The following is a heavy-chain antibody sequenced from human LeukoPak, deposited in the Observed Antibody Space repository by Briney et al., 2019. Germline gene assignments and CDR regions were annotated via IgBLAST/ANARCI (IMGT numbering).Heavy chain of an antibody. CDR2: ISGSGGST. Sequence: SLRLSCAASGFTFSSYAMSWVRQAPGKGLEWVSAISGSGGSTYYADSVKGRFTISRDNSKNTLYLQMNSLRAEDTAVYYCAKAPVVLGSYYSDYWGQGTLVTVSS. CDR1: GFTFSSYA. J-gene: IGHJ4*02. D-gene: IGHD1-26*01. CDR3: AKAPVVLGSYYSDY. V-gene: IGHV3-23*01.